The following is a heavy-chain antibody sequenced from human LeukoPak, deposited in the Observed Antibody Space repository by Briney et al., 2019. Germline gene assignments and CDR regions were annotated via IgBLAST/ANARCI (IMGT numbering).Heavy chain of an antibody. CDR3: ASALTYYYDTSGSLP. Sequence: PGGSLRLSCAASGFTFSRYSMNWVRHAPGKGLEWVPYISSSSNSIYYADSVKGRFTISRDNAKNSLYLQMKSLRAEDTAVYYCASALTYYYDTSGSLPWGQGTLVTVSS. J-gene: IGHJ5*02. CDR2: ISSSSNSI. CDR1: GFTFSRYS. D-gene: IGHD3-22*01. V-gene: IGHV3-48*01.